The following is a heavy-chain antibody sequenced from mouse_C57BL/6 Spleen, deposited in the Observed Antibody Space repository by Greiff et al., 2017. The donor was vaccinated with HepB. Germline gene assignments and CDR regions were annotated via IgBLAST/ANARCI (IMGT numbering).Heavy chain of an antibody. J-gene: IGHJ4*01. V-gene: IGHV1-64*01. CDR2: IHPNSGST. CDR1: GYTFTSYW. D-gene: IGHD2-4*01. Sequence: QVQLQQPGAELVKPGASVKLSCKASGYTFTSYWMHWVKQRPGQGLEWIGMIHPNSGSTNYNEKFKSKATLTVDKSSSTAYMQLSSLTSEDSAVYDCARGDYDYDGGYYYAMDYWGQGTSVTVSS. CDR3: ARGDYDYDGGYYYAMDY.